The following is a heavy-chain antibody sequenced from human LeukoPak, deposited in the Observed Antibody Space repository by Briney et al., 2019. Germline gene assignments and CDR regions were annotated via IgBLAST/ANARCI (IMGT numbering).Heavy chain of an antibody. V-gene: IGHV3-48*01. CDR2: ISSSTGTI. Sequence: PGGSLRLSCAASGFTVSSNYMSWVRQAPGKGLEWVSYISSSTGTIYYADSVKGRFTISRDNAKNSLYLQMNSLRAEDTAVYYCARGLGSPVPTWFDPWGQGTLVTVSS. CDR1: GFTVSSNY. CDR3: ARGLGSPVPTWFDP. J-gene: IGHJ5*02. D-gene: IGHD3-16*01.